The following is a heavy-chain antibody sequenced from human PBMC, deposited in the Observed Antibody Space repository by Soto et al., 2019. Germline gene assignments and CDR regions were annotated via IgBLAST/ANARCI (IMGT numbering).Heavy chain of an antibody. J-gene: IGHJ4*02. CDR1: GFTFSSYS. CDR2: ISSSSSTI. Sequence: EVQLVESGGGLVKPGGSLRLSCAASGFTFSSYSMNWVRQAPGKGLEWVSSISSSSSTIYYADSVKGRFTISRDNAKNSLYLQMNSLRDEDTAVYYCARGANSHGRLLDYWGQGTLVTVSS. D-gene: IGHD5-18*01. V-gene: IGHV3-21*01. CDR3: ARGANSHGRLLDY.